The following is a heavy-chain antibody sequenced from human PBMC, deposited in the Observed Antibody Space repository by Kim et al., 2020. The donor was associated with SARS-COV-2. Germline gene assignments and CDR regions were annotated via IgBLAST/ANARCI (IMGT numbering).Heavy chain of an antibody. Sequence: GGSLRLSCAASGFTFSSYGMHWVRQAPGKGLEWVAVIWYDGSNKYYADSVKGRFTISRDNSKNTLYLQMNSLRAEDTAVYYCARDMIYGAIIVGAEYYYYGMDVWGQGTTVTVSS. V-gene: IGHV3-33*01. D-gene: IGHD1-26*01. CDR3: ARDMIYGAIIVGAEYYYYGMDV. CDR1: GFTFSSYG. CDR2: IWYDGSNK. J-gene: IGHJ6*02.